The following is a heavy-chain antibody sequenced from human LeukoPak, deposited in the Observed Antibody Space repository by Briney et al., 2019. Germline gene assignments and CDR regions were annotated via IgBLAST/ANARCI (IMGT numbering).Heavy chain of an antibody. CDR3: ARPYYYDSRIDP. V-gene: IGHV4-30-4*01. J-gene: IGHJ5*02. CDR2: MYYSGST. CDR1: GGSISSGDYY. D-gene: IGHD3-22*01. Sequence: SQTLSLTCTVSGGSISSGDYYWSWIRQPPGKGLEWIAYMYYSGSTYYNPSLKSRVTMSADTSKNQLSLKLSSVTAADTAVYYCARPYYYDSRIDPWGQGILATVSS.